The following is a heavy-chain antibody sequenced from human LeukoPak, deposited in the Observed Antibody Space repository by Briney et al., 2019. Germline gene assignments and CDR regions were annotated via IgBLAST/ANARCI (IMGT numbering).Heavy chain of an antibody. CDR2: IYYSGST. CDR1: GGSISSYY. Sequence: SETLSLTCTVSGGSISSYYWSWIRQPPGKGLEWIGYIYYSGSTNYNPSLKSRVTISVDTSKNQFSLKLSSVTAADTAVYYCAREIVGWFGELGDRGYWGQGTLVTVSS. V-gene: IGHV4-59*12. D-gene: IGHD3-10*01. CDR3: AREIVGWFGELGDRGY. J-gene: IGHJ4*02.